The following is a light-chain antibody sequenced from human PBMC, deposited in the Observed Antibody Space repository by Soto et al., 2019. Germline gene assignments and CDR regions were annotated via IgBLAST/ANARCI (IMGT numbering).Light chain of an antibody. CDR3: SSYTSSSTLA. J-gene: IGLJ2*01. CDR2: EVT. Sequence: QSALTQPASVSGTPGQSITISCTGTSRDVGGYNYVSWYQHHPGKAPQLMIYEVTNRPSGVSNRFSGSKSGNTASLTRSGLQAEDEADYYCSSYTSSSTLAFGGGTKLTVL. CDR1: SRDVGGYNY. V-gene: IGLV2-14*01.